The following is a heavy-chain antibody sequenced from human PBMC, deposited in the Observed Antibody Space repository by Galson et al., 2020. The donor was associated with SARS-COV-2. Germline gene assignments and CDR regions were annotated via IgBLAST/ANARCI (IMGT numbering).Heavy chain of an antibody. CDR2: IYYSGRT. V-gene: IGHV4-31*03. CDR3: VRSHMVQGVTFDY. J-gene: IGHJ4*02. Sequence: SDTLSLTCTVSGASISSGGYYWSSIRQHPGKCLEWIGYIYYSGRTYYNPSLNSRVTISVDTSKHQFSLKLSSVTAADTAVYYCVRSHMVQGVTFDYWGQGTLVTVSS. CDR1: GASISSGGYY. D-gene: IGHD3-10*01.